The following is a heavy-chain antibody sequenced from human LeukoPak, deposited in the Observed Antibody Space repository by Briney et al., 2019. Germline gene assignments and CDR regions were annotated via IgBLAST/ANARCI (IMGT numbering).Heavy chain of an antibody. V-gene: IGHV3-21*04. CDR1: GFTFSSYS. CDR2: ISSSSSYI. J-gene: IGHJ2*01. CDR3: ARVRGFYDSSGYNWYFDL. D-gene: IGHD3-22*01. Sequence: PGGSLRLSCAASGFTFSSYSMNWVRQAPGKGLEWVSSISSSSSYIYYADSVKGRFTISRDNSKNTLYLQMNSLRAEDTAVYYCARVRGFYDSSGYNWYFDLWGRGTLVTVSS.